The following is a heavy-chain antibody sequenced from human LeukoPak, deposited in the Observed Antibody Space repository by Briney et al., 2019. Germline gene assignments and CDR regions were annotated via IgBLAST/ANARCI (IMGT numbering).Heavy chain of an antibody. J-gene: IGHJ4*02. CDR1: GFIFDDYT. D-gene: IGHD5-18*01. Sequence: GDSLRLSCAASGFIFDDYTMHWVRQAPGKGLEWVSLISWDASSTYYGDSVKGRFTISRDNSKNTLYLQMNSLRAEDTAVYYCAKVVDTAMARFDYWGQGTLVTVSS. CDR3: AKVVDTAMARFDY. CDR2: ISWDASST. V-gene: IGHV3-43*01.